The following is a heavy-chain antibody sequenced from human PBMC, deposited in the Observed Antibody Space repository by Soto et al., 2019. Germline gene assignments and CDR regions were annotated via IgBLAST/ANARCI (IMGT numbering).Heavy chain of an antibody. CDR1: GFTFSSYA. V-gene: IGHV3-23*01. Sequence: EVQLLESGGGLVQPGGSLRLSCAASGFTFSSYAMTWVRQAPGKGLEWVSGISGSGGSTYYSDSVKGRFTISRDNSKNTWYLQMNSLRAEDPAVYFWAKDRWMARVIIYSYFFDYWGQGTLVTVSS. D-gene: IGHD3-10*01. CDR3: AKDRWMARVIIYSYFFDY. J-gene: IGHJ4*02. CDR2: ISGSGGST.